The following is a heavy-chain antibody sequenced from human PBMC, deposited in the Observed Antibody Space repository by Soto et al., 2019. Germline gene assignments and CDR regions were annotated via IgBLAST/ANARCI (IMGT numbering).Heavy chain of an antibody. D-gene: IGHD3-22*01. CDR1: GDSVSSGSYY. J-gene: IGHJ4*02. Sequence: TSETLSLTCTVSGDSVSSGSYYWSWIRQAPGKGLEWIGYIQSSGNTNYNPSLMSRVTIALDTSKNQFSLNLRSVTAADTAVYYCARTNSRGHWAAWYWGQGTLVTVSS. CDR3: ARTNSRGHWAAWY. V-gene: IGHV4-61*01. CDR2: IQSSGNT.